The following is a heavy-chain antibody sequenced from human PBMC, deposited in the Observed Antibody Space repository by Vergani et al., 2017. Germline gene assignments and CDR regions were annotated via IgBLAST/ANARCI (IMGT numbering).Heavy chain of an antibody. J-gene: IGHJ5*02. D-gene: IGHD3-3*01. V-gene: IGHV1-18*01. Sequence: QVQLVQSGAEVKKPGASVKVSCKASGYTFTSYGISWVRQAPGQGLEWMGWISAYNGNTNYAQKLQGRVTMTTDTSTSTAYMELSSLRSEDTAVYYCAGGLLSRKMYYDFWSAFDPWGQGTLVTVSS. CDR2: ISAYNGNT. CDR1: GYTFTSYG. CDR3: AGGLLSRKMYYDFWSAFDP.